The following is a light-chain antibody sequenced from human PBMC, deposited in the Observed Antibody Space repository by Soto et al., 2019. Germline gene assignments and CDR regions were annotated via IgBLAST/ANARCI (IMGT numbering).Light chain of an antibody. V-gene: IGKV1-5*01. CDR3: QQYNYYPYT. CDR1: QSINSW. J-gene: IGKJ2*01. Sequence: DIQMTQSPSTLSASVGDRVTITCRASQSINSWLAWDQQKPGKAPKLLIYDASSLESGIPSRFSGSGSGTEFALTISSLQPGDFATYYCQQYNYYPYTFGQGTKLEIK. CDR2: DAS.